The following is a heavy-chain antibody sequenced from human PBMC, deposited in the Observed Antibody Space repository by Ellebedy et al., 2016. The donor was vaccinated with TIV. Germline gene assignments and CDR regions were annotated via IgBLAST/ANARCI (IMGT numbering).Heavy chain of an antibody. D-gene: IGHD3-10*01. V-gene: IGHV4-59*08. CDR2: FSYTGST. CDR1: GASISSYS. Sequence: MPSETLSLTCTVSGASISSYSWAWIRQPPGMGLAYIGYFSYTGSTHYSPSLNSLVSISVDTSKNQFALKLSSVTAADTAVYYCARRKVRSGPAFDYWGQGTLVTVSS. J-gene: IGHJ4*02. CDR3: ARRKVRSGPAFDY.